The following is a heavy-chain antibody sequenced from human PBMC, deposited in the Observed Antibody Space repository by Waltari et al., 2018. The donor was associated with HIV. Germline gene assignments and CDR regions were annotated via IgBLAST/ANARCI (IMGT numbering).Heavy chain of an antibody. J-gene: IGHJ4*02. V-gene: IGHV1-69*01. D-gene: IGHD4-17*01. Sequence: QVQLVQSGAEVKTPGSSVKVSCKASAGTFSSYAISCVPQAPGPGLEWMGGIIPRFGTANYAQKLQGRVTISADESTSTAYMELSSLRSEDTAVYYCARDGEGTDYGGNGHFDYWGQGTLVTVSS. CDR2: IIPRFGTA. CDR1: AGTFSSYA. CDR3: ARDGEGTDYGGNGHFDY.